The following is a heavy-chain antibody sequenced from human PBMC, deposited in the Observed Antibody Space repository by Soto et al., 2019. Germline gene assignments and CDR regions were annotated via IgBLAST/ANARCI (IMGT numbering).Heavy chain of an antibody. CDR1: GGSISSSSYY. V-gene: IGHV4-39*01. Sequence: QLQLQESGPGLVKPSETLSLTCTVSGGSISSSSYYWGWIRQPPGKGLEWIGSIYYSGSTYYNPSLKSRVTISVDTSKNQFSLKLSSVTAADTAVYYCARHYYGSGSSYYYCMDVWGQGTTVTVSS. CDR3: ARHYYGSGSSYYYCMDV. CDR2: IYYSGST. D-gene: IGHD3-10*01. J-gene: IGHJ6*02.